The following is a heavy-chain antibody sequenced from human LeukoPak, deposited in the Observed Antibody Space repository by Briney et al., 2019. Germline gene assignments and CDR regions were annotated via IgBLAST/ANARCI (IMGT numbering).Heavy chain of an antibody. V-gene: IGHV4-39*07. CDR2: IYYSGST. D-gene: IGHD3-10*01. J-gene: IGHJ5*02. CDR3: ARRWVRGVIGTNWFDP. Sequence: SETLSLTCTVSGGSISSSSYYWGWIRQPPGKGLEWIGSIYYSGSTYYNPSLKSRVTISVDTSKNQFSLKLSSVTAADTAVYYCARRWVRGVIGTNWFDPWGQGTLVTVSS. CDR1: GGSISSSSYY.